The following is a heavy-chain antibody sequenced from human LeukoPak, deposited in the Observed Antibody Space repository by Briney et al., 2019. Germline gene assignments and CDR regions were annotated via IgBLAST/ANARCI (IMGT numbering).Heavy chain of an antibody. CDR3: AKCWFLYFDGGYYFDY. D-gene: IGHD3-9*01. Sequence: GGSLRLSCAASGFTFSSYGMSWVREAPGKGLEWVSAISGSGGSTYYADSVKGRFTISRDNSKNTLYLQMNSLRAEDTAVYYCAKCWFLYFDGGYYFDYWGQGTLVTVSS. V-gene: IGHV3-23*01. CDR2: ISGSGGST. CDR1: GFTFSSYG. J-gene: IGHJ4*02.